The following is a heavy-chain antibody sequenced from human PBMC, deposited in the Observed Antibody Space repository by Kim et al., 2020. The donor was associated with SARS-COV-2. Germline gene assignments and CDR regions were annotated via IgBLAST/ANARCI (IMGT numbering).Heavy chain of an antibody. J-gene: IGHJ5*02. CDR1: GYTFTSYA. Sequence: ASVKVSCKASGYTFTSYAMNWVRQAPGQGLEWMGWINTNTGNPTYAQGFTGRFVFSLDTSVSTAYLQISSLKAEDTAVYYCARRTYSYGPNWFDPWGQGTLVTVSS. CDR2: INTNTGNP. D-gene: IGHD5-18*01. V-gene: IGHV7-4-1*02. CDR3: ARRTYSYGPNWFDP.